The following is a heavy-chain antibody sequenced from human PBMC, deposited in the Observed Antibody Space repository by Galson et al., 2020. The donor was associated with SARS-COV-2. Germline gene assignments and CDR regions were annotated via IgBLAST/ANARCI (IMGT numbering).Heavy chain of an antibody. CDR1: GFSFSTYG. J-gene: IGHJ4*02. D-gene: IGHD3-16*01. V-gene: IGHV3-30*18. CDR3: AKEGGDARSSQKFSYDY. Sequence: VGSLRLSCAASGFSFSTYGLHWVRQAPGKGLEWVAVVSNDGTAKVYADSVKGRFTISRDNPKNTLYLQMDSLRVDDTAVYYCAKEGGDARSSQKFSYDYWGQGTLVSVSS. CDR2: VSNDGTAK.